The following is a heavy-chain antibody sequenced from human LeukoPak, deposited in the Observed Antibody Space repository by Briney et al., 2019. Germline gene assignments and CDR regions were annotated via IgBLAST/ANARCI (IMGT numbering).Heavy chain of an antibody. V-gene: IGHV3-48*01. D-gene: IGHD3-22*01. CDR1: GFTFSSYN. CDR2: ISRSSEII. CDR3: ARDTPTGSGYYFPSVVDY. Sequence: GGSLRLSCAASGFTFSSYNMNWVRQAPGKGLEWISYISRSSEIIYYGDSVKGRFTISRDNAKNSLYLQMNSLRAEDTAVYYCARDTPTGSGYYFPSVVDYWGQGTLVTVSS. J-gene: IGHJ4*02.